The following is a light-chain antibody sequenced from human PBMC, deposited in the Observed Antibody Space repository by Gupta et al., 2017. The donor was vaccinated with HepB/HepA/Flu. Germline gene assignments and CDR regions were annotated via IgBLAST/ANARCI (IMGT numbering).Light chain of an antibody. J-gene: IGKJ1*01. CDR2: GGS. V-gene: IGKV3-20*01. CDR3: QQYASIPWT. CDR1: QYVKSDF. Sequence: EVVLPQSPGTLSLSPGESATLSCRASQYVKSDFFVWFQQRPGQTPRLLIYGGSTRATGVPDRFSGSGSGTDFTLTIFRLEPEDFAVYYCQQYASIPWTFGQGTKVEI.